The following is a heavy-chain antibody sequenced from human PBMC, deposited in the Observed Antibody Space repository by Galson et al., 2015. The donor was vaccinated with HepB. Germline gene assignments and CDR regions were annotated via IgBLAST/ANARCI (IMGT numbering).Heavy chain of an antibody. CDR3: ARASHYSDPYLGS. V-gene: IGHV1-69*13. D-gene: IGHD4-17*01. J-gene: IGHJ4*02. Sequence: SVKVSCKASGGTLSNYAINWVRQAPGQGLEWMGGIIPIFGTTNYAQKLQGRVTIIADESTSTSYMELSSLISEDTAVYYCARASHYSDPYLGSWGQGTLVTVSS. CDR2: IIPIFGTT. CDR1: GGTLSNYA.